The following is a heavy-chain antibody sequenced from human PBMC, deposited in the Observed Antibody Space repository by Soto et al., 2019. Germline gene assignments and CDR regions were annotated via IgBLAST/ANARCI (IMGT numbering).Heavy chain of an antibody. Sequence: GGSLRLSCAASEFTFSSLGMHWVRQAPGKGLEWVAVASPDGAVNFYADAVKGRFTISRDNSKNTLFLQMESLRVEDSALYYCAKERSFYSGYDYWGPGTPVTVSS. V-gene: IGHV3-30*18. J-gene: IGHJ4*02. D-gene: IGHD5-12*01. CDR1: EFTFSSLG. CDR2: ASPDGAVN. CDR3: AKERSFYSGYDY.